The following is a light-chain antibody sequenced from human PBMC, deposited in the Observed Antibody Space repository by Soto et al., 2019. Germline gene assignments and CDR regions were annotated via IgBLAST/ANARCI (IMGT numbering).Light chain of an antibody. CDR3: QQRSSWPRT. J-gene: IGKJ1*01. V-gene: IGKV3-11*01. CDR1: QSVSSY. Sequence: EVVLTQSPATLSLSPGERATISGRASQSVSSYLAWYQQKPGQAPRLLIYDASNRATGIPDRFSGSVSGTDFTLTISSLEPEDCASYYGQQRSSWPRTFCQGTKGDIK. CDR2: DAS.